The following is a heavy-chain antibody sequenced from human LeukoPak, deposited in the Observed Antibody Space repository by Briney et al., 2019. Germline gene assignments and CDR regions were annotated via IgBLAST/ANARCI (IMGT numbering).Heavy chain of an antibody. Sequence: SVTLSLTCTVSGGSISSSSYYWGWISQPPGKGLEWNGSIYYSGTTYYHPSLRTRVSISVDTSKNQFSLKLSSVTAADTAVYYCARHLSGWYDDGLHYWGQGTLVTVSS. V-gene: IGHV4-39*01. CDR1: GGSISSSSYY. J-gene: IGHJ4*02. D-gene: IGHD6-19*01. CDR2: IYYSGTT. CDR3: ARHLSGWYDDGLHY.